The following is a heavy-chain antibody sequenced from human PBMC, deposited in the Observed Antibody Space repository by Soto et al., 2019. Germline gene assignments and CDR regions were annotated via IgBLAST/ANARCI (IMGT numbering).Heavy chain of an antibody. CDR2: IYYSGST. V-gene: IGHV4-59*01. D-gene: IGHD2-2*01. CDR1: GGSISSYY. CDR3: ARVPRAPGILVVPAAPKRHYYYYMDV. Sequence: PSETLSLTCTVSGGSISSYYWSWIRQPPGKGLEWIGYIYYSGSTNYNPSLKSRVTISVDTSKNQFSLKLSSVTAADTAVYYCARVPRAPGILVVPAAPKRHYYYYMDVWGKGTTVTVPS. J-gene: IGHJ6*03.